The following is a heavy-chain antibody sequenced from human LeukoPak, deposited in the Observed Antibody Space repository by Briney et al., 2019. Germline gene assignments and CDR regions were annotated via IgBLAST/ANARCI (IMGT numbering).Heavy chain of an antibody. CDR1: GGSFSNYY. CDR2: IYHSGST. J-gene: IGHJ4*02. CDR3: AREYSTSSEGDYFDY. Sequence: PSETLSLTCTLSGGSFSNYYWTWIRQPPGKGLEWIGYIYHSGSTNYNPSLKSRVTISLDTSRNQFSLRLSSVTAADTAVYFCAREYSTSSEGDYFDYWGQGSLVTVSS. D-gene: IGHD6-6*01. V-gene: IGHV4-59*01.